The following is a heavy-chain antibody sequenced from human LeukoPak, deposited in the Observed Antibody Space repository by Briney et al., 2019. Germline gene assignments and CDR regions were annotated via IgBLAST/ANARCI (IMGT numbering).Heavy chain of an antibody. D-gene: IGHD4-11*01. Sequence: GSLRLPCSASGFTFSSYEMNWVRQAPGKGLEWVSYISSSGSTICYADSVKGRLTISRDNAKNALDLQMNSLRAEDTAGYYCTVDYRAFDIWGQGTMVTVSS. CDR2: ISSSGSTI. V-gene: IGHV3-48*03. J-gene: IGHJ3*02. CDR3: TVDYRAFDI. CDR1: GFTFSSYE.